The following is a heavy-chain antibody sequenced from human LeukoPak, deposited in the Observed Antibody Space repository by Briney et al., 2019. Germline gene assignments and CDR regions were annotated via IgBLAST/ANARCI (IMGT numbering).Heavy chain of an antibody. V-gene: IGHV3-66*01. Sequence: GGSLRLSCAASEFTVNTVYMTWVHQAPGKGLEWVSIMYSGGNTYYADSVKGRFTISRDTSRNTVYLQMNGLRAEDTAVYYCARGHNVSPTNWGQGTLVIVSS. J-gene: IGHJ4*02. CDR1: EFTVNTVY. CDR2: MYSGGNT. D-gene: IGHD5/OR15-5a*01. CDR3: ARGHNVSPTN.